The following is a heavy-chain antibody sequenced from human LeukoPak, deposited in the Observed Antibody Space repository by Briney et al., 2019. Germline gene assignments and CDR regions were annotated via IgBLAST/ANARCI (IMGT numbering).Heavy chain of an antibody. J-gene: IGHJ4*02. CDR2: INHSGST. D-gene: IGHD3-10*01. CDR1: GGSFSGYY. CDR3: ARGWSYYGSGSRGYFDY. Sequence: PSETLSLTCAVYGGSFSGYYWSWIRQPPGKGLEWIGEINHSGSTNYNPSLKSRVTISVDTSKNQFSLKLSSVTAADTAVYYCARGWSYYGSGSRGYFDYWGQGTLVTVSS. V-gene: IGHV4-34*01.